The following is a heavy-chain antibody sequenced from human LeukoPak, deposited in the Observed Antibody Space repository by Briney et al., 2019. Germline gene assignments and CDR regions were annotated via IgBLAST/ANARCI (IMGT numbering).Heavy chain of an antibody. J-gene: IGHJ6*03. D-gene: IGHD3-10*01. CDR2: IIPIFGTA. V-gene: IGHV1-69*05. Sequence: SVKVSFKASGGTFSSYAISWVRQAQGQGLEWMGGIIPIFGTANYAQKFQGRVTITTDESTSTAYMELSSLRSEDTAVYYCARNPIDYYGSGSYNYYYYYMDVWGKGTTVTVSS. CDR3: ARNPIDYYGSGSYNYYYYYMDV. CDR1: GGTFSSYA.